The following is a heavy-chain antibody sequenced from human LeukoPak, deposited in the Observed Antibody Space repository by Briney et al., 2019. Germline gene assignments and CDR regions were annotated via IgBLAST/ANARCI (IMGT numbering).Heavy chain of an antibody. CDR2: ISSSSIYI. CDR3: ARGHSNYGDYFDY. Sequence: GGSLRLSCAASGFTFSSYNMNWVRQAPGKGLEWVSSISSSSIYIYYADSVKGRFTISRDNAKSSLSLQMNSLRAEDTAVYYCARGHSNYGDYFDYWGQGTLVTVSS. J-gene: IGHJ4*02. V-gene: IGHV3-21*01. CDR1: GFTFSSYN. D-gene: IGHD4-11*01.